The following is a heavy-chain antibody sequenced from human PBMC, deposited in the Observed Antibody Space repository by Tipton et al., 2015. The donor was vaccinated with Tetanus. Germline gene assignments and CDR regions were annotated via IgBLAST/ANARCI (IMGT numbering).Heavy chain of an antibody. CDR3: ARHHPPRGFPYGGLHP. CDR1: GGSISTGGYS. J-gene: IGHJ5*02. CDR2: IYDSGNT. V-gene: IGHV4-31*03. Sequence: TLSLTCTVSGGSISTGGYSWNWIRQHPGKGLEWIGYIYDSGNTHYNPSLKSRVTISVDASKTQFSLKLTSVTAADTVVYYCARHHPPRGFPYGGLHPGGQGTLVTVSS. D-gene: IGHD3-16*01.